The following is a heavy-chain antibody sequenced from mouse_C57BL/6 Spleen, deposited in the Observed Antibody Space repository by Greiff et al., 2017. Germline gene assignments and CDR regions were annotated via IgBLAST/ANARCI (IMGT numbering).Heavy chain of an antibody. J-gene: IGHJ3*01. D-gene: IGHD1-1*01. CDR3: ASGYSYYGSSPFAY. CDR1: GFTFSDYY. Sequence: EVKLMESEGGLVQPGSSMKLSCTASGFTFSDYYMAWVRQVPEKGLEWVANINYDGSSTYYLDSLKSRFIISRDNAKNILYLQMSSLKSEDTATYYCASGYSYYGSSPFAYWGQGTLVTVSA. V-gene: IGHV5-16*01. CDR2: INYDGSST.